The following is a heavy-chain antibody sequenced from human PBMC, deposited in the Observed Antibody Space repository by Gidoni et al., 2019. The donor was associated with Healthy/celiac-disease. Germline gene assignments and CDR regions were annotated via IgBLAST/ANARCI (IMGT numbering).Heavy chain of an antibody. Sequence: LQLQESGPGLVKPSEPLSLTCTVSGGSISSSSYYWGWIRQPPGKGLEWIGSIYYSGSTSYNPSLKSRVTISVDTSKNQFSLKLSSVTAADTAVYYCARNPYYYDSSGYYPPYYFDYWGQGTLVTVSS. CDR3: ARNPYYYDSSGYYPPYYFDY. V-gene: IGHV4-39*07. CDR2: IYYSGST. D-gene: IGHD3-22*01. J-gene: IGHJ4*02. CDR1: GGSISSSSYY.